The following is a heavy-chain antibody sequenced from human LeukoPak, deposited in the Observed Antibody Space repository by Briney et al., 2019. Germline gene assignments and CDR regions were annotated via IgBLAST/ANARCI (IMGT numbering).Heavy chain of an antibody. V-gene: IGHV4-59*08. CDR1: GGSISSYY. Sequence: SETLSLTCTVSGGSISSYYWSWIRQPPGKGLEWIGYIYYSGSTNYNPSLKSRVTISVDTSKNQFSLKLSSVTAADTAVYYCASHSSGWYMSNSYYYYGMDVWAQGTTVTVSS. CDR2: IYYSGST. CDR3: ASHSSGWYMSNSYYYYGMDV. D-gene: IGHD6-19*01. J-gene: IGHJ6*02.